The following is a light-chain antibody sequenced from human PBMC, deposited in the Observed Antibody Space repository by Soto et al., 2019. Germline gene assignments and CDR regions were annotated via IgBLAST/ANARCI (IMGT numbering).Light chain of an antibody. CDR3: AAWDDSLRGRV. CDR1: TSNIGSNY. Sequence: QSVLTQPPSASGTPGQRVTISCSGSTSNIGSNYVYWYQQLPGTAPKLLIYMNNQRPSGVPDRFSGSKSGTSASLAISGLRSEDEADYYCAAWDDSLRGRVFGGGTKRTVL. CDR2: MNN. J-gene: IGLJ2*01. V-gene: IGLV1-47*01.